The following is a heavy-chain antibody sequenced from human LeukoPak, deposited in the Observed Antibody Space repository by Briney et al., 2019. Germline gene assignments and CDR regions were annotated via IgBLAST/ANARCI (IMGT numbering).Heavy chain of an antibody. CDR2: IKQDGSEK. J-gene: IGHJ6*03. V-gene: IGHV3-7*01. CDR1: GFTFSDYW. Sequence: PGGSLRLSCAASGFTFSDYWMSWVRQAPGKGLEWVANIKQDGSEKYYGDSVKGRFTISRDNAKNSLYLQMNSLRAEDTAVYYCARARFETTVTTLVRKKDYYYYNMDVWGKGTTVTVSS. CDR3: ARARFETTVTTLVRKKDYYYYNMDV. D-gene: IGHD4-17*01.